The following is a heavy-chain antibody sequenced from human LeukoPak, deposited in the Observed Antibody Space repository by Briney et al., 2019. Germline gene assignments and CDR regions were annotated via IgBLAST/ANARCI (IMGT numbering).Heavy chain of an antibody. J-gene: IGHJ3*02. CDR2: INPTGGST. CDR3: ARQQGFEFDWDSSDAFDI. D-gene: IGHD3-9*01. Sequence: GASVKVSCKASGYTFTSYYMHWVRQAPGEGLEWMGIINPTGGSTSYAQKFQGRVTMTRDTSTNTAYMELRSLRSDDTAVYYCARQQGFEFDWDSSDAFDIWGQGTMVTVSS. V-gene: IGHV1-46*01. CDR1: GYTFTSYY.